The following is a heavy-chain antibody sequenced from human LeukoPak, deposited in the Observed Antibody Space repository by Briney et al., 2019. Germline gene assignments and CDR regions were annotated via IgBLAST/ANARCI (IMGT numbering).Heavy chain of an antibody. J-gene: IGHJ4*02. CDR1: SLTFGDQG. D-gene: IGHD3/OR15-3a*01. CDR3: TRDKDWSYDY. V-gene: IGHV3-49*04. Sequence: PGGYLRLSCTPSSLTFGDQGMGWVRQAPEKGLGWAGFIRRKVSGGTTDYVASVKGRSSISRDDSKITPYLKMNSLKTEDTAVYYCTRDKDWSYDYWGQGTLVTVSS. CDR2: IRRKVSGGTT.